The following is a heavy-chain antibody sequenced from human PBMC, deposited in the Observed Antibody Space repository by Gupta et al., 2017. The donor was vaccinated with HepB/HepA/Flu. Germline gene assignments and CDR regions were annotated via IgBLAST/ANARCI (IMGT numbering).Heavy chain of an antibody. CDR2: INHSGST. V-gene: IGHV4-4*02. CDR1: GCSISSSNW. Sequence: QVQLQESGPGLVKPSGTLSLTCAVSGCSISSSNWWTWVRQPPGKGLEWIGEINHSGSTTYNPSLKSRVTMSVDTSNNQLSLKVTSVTAADTAVYYCSTSWPLDYWGQGTLVTVSS. J-gene: IGHJ4*02. CDR3: STSWPLDY.